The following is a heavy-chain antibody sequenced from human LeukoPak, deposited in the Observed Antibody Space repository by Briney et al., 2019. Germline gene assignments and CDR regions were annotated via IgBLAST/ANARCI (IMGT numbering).Heavy chain of an antibody. CDR3: ARDHGEGFDY. CDR2: IYYSGST. CDR1: GGSISSYY. Sequence: SETLSLTCTVSGGSISSYYWSWIRQPPGKGLEWIGYIYYSGSTNYNPSLKSRVTISVDTSKNQFCLKLSSVTAADTAVYYCARDHGEGFDYWGQGTLVTVSS. D-gene: IGHD4-17*01. J-gene: IGHJ4*02. V-gene: IGHV4-59*01.